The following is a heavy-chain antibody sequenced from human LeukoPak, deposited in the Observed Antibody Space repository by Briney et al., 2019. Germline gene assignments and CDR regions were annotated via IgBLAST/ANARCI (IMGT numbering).Heavy chain of an antibody. D-gene: IGHD3-16*02. CDR2: ISAYNGNT. Sequence: ASVTVSRKASGYTFTSYGISWVRQAPGQGLEWMGWISAYNGNTNYAQKLQGRVTMTTDTSTSTAYMELRSLRSDDTAVYYCYVWGSYRYPSFDYWGRGTLVTVSS. V-gene: IGHV1-18*01. CDR3: YVWGSYRYPSFDY. CDR1: GYTFTSYG. J-gene: IGHJ4*02.